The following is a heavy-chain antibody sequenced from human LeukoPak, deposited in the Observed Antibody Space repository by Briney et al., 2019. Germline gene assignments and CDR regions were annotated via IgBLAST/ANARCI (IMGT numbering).Heavy chain of an antibody. J-gene: IGHJ4*02. CDR2: ISSSGGSS. CDR3: ARAMRSGYDY. D-gene: IGHD5-12*01. CDR1: GFTFSSYA. Sequence: GGSLRLSCAASGFTFSSYAMSWVRQAPGRGLEWVSAISSSGGSSYYAGSVKGRFTISRDNSKNTLYLQMNSLRDEDTAVYYCARAMRSGYDYWSQGTLVTVSA. V-gene: IGHV3-23*01.